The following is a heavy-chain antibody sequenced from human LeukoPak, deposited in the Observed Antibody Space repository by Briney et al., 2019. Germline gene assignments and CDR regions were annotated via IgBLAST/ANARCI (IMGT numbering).Heavy chain of an antibody. V-gene: IGHV3-74*01. CDR3: ARFDYGDFVGAADY. CDR1: GFTFSSYW. Sequence: QAGGSLRLSCAASGFTFSSYWMHWVRQAPGKGLVWVSRINSDGSSTSYADSVKGRFTTSRDNAKNTLYLQMNSLRAEDTAVYYCARFDYGDFVGAADYWGQGTLVTVSS. D-gene: IGHD4-17*01. CDR2: INSDGSST. J-gene: IGHJ4*02.